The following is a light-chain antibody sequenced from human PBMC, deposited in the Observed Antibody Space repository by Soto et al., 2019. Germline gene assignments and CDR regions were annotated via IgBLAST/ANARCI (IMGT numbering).Light chain of an antibody. CDR2: GAS. Sequence: EIIVTQSPATLSVSPGERATLSCRASQSVSSNLAWYQQKPGQAPRLLIYGASTRATDIPARFSGSGSRTDFTLTISSLQSEDFAVYYCQQYNNWPPPITFGQGTRLEIK. J-gene: IGKJ5*01. V-gene: IGKV3-15*01. CDR3: QQYNNWPPPIT. CDR1: QSVSSN.